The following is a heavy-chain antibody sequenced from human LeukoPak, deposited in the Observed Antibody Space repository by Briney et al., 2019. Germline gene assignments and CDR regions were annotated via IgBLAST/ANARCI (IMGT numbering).Heavy chain of an antibody. V-gene: IGHV1-69*01. J-gene: IGHJ6*03. CDR1: GGTFSSYA. CDR3: AGKNCSGGSCYSGAFRARSGYYMDV. D-gene: IGHD2-15*01. Sequence: GASVKVSCKASGGTFSSYAISWVRQAPGQGLEWRGGIIPIFDTANYAQKFQGRVTITADESTSTAYMELSSLRSEDTAVYYCAGKNCSGGSCYSGAFRARSGYYMDVWGKGTTVTVSS. CDR2: IIPIFDTA.